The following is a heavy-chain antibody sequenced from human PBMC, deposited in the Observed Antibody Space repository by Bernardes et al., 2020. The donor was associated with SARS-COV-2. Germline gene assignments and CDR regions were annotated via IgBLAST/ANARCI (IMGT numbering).Heavy chain of an antibody. CDR3: VAAAPFDY. Sequence: GGSLRLSCAASGFSFSSNWMHWVRLAPGKGLVWVSRINSDGSSTAYADFAKGRFTISRDNAKNMLYLQMNSLRAEDTAVYYCVAAAPFDYWGQGTLVTVSS. CDR1: GFSFSSNW. CDR2: INSDGSST. J-gene: IGHJ4*02. V-gene: IGHV3-74*01. D-gene: IGHD6-13*01.